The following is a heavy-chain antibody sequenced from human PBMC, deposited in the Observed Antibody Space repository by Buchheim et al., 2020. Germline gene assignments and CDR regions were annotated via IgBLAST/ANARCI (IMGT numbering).Heavy chain of an antibody. CDR3: ARGRIVVVPAAIRGWYFDL. CDR1: GGSFSGYY. Sequence: QVQLQQWGAGLLKPSETLSLTCAVYGGSFSGYYWSWIRQPPGKGLEWIGEINHSGSTTYNPSLKSRVTIPVDTTKNQFSLKLSSVTAADTAVYYCARGRIVVVPAAIRGWYFDLWGRGTL. J-gene: IGHJ2*01. D-gene: IGHD2-2*02. V-gene: IGHV4-34*01. CDR2: INHSGST.